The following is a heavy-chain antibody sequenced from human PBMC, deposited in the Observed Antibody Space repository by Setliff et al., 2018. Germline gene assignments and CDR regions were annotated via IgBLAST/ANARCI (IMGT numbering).Heavy chain of an antibody. D-gene: IGHD6-6*01. V-gene: IGHV4-34*01. CDR3: ARGRNVAARLLDS. CDR2: INHSVTT. J-gene: IGHJ4*02. CDR1: GGTFSDYY. Sequence: SETLSLTCAAYGGTFSDYYWTWIRQPPGKGLERIGEINHSVTTNYHPSLRSRVTISVDTSKNPFSLKVTSVTAADTSVYFCARGRNVAARLLDSWGQGTLVTVSS.